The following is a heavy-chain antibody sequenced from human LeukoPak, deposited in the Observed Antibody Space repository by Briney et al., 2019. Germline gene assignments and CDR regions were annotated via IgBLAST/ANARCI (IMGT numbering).Heavy chain of an antibody. CDR3: ASPLGSGTYYGY. D-gene: IGHD3-10*01. V-gene: IGHV3-23*01. J-gene: IGHJ4*02. CDR1: GFTFSIYA. CDR2: ISGSGGST. Sequence: LGGSLRLSCAASGFTFSIYAMSWVRQAPGKGLEWVSGISGSGGSTYYADSVKGRLTISRDNSKNTLYLQMNSLRAEDTAVYYCASPLGSGTYYGYWGQGTVVTVSS.